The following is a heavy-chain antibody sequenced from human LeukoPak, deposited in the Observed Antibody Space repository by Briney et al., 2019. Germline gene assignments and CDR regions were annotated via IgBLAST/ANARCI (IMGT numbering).Heavy chain of an antibody. CDR2: IYYSGST. V-gene: IGHV4-59*01. J-gene: IGHJ4*02. D-gene: IGHD3-22*01. CDR1: GGSTSSYY. Sequence: SETLSLACTVSGGSTSSYYWSWIRQPPGKGLEWIGYIYYSGSTNYNPSLKSRVTISVDTSKNQFSLKLSSVTAADTAVYYCARLNREYYFDSSGYYYDYWGQGTLVTVSS. CDR3: ARLNREYYFDSSGYYYDY.